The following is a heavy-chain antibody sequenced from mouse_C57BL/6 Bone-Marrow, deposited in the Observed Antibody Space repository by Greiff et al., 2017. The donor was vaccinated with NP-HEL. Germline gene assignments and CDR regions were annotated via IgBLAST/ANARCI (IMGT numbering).Heavy chain of an antibody. CDR3: ARGGFNITTVVAAYYFDY. CDR2: IYPGSGNT. D-gene: IGHD1-1*01. J-gene: IGHJ2*01. CDR1: GYTFTDYY. Sequence: VQLQQSGAELVRPGASVKLSCKASGYTFTDYYINWVKQRPGQGLEWIARIYPGSGNTYYNEKFKGKATLTAEKSSSTAYMQLSSLTSEDSAVYFCARGGFNITTVVAAYYFDYWGQGTTLTVSS. V-gene: IGHV1-76*01.